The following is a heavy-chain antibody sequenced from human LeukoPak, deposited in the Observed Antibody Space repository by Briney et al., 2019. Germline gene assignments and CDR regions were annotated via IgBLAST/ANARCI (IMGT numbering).Heavy chain of an antibody. Sequence: GGSLRLSCVASGFTLEDYGMSWVRQAPGKGLEWVSGINLNGGSTGYADSVKGRFTISRDNAKNSLYLQMNSLRAEDTAVYYCARTKGSSWENDYWGQGTLVTVSS. V-gene: IGHV3-20*04. CDR2: INLNGGST. J-gene: IGHJ4*02. CDR3: ARTKGSSWENDY. D-gene: IGHD6-13*01. CDR1: GFTLEDYG.